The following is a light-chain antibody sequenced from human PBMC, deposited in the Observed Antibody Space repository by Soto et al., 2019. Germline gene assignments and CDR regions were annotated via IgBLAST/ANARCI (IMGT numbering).Light chain of an antibody. CDR1: QSVSVN. V-gene: IGKV3-15*01. Sequence: EIVWTQSPATLSVSPGERGTLSCRASQSVSVNLAWYQQKPGQSPRLLIYGASTRATGIPARFSGSGSGTEFTLTISSLQSEDFAVYYCPQYHDWEEFGQGTKVEIK. CDR2: GAS. J-gene: IGKJ1*01. CDR3: PQYHDWEE.